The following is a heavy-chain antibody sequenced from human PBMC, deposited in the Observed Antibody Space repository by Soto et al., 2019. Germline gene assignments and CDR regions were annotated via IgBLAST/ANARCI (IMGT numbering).Heavy chain of an antibody. CDR3: ARDSYDFWSGYPGHYYYYYGMDV. V-gene: IGHV1-18*01. CDR2: FSAYNGNT. Sequence: ASVKVSCKASGYTFTSYGISWVRQAPGQGLEWMGWFSAYNGNTNYAQKLQGRVTMTTDTSTSTAYMELRSLRSDDTAVYYCARDSYDFWSGYPGHYYYYYGMDVWGQGTTVTVSS. J-gene: IGHJ6*02. CDR1: GYTFTSYG. D-gene: IGHD3-3*01.